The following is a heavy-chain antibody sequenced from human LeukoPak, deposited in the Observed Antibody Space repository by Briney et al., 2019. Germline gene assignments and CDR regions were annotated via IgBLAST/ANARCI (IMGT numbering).Heavy chain of an antibody. J-gene: IGHJ4*02. D-gene: IGHD1-26*01. CDR1: GFTFSSYG. Sequence: PGGSLRLSCAASGFTFSSYGMHWVRQAPGKGLEWVAFIRYDGSNKYYADSVKGRFTISRGNSKNTLYLQMNSLRAEDTAVYYCAKDRGGSYPVFDYWGQGTLVTVSS. CDR2: IRYDGSNK. CDR3: AKDRGGSYPVFDY. V-gene: IGHV3-30*02.